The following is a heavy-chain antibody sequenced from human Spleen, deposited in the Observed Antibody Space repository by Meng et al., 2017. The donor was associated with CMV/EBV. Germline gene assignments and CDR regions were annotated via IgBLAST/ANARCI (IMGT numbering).Heavy chain of an antibody. V-gene: IGHV3-11*01. J-gene: IGHJ4*02. CDR3: AREDQGDYWFDY. D-gene: IGHD4-17*01. CDR1: GFTFSDHY. CDR2: TSGSTNTI. Sequence: GESLKISCAASGFTFSDHYMSWSLQAPGKGLEWISYTSGSTNTIHYAASVRGRFTISRDNAKNLLHLQMNSLRAEDTAVYYWAREDQGDYWFDYWGQGTLVTVSS.